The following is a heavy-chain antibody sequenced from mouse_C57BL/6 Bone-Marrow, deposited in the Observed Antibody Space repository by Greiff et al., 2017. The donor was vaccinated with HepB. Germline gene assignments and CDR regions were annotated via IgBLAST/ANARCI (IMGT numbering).Heavy chain of an antibody. Sequence: QVQLQQPGAELVKPGASVKMSCKASGYTFTSYWITWVKQRPGQGLEWIGDIYPGSGSTNYNEKFKSKATLTADTSSSTAYMQLSSLTSEDSAVYYGARSAYGRACYWYFDVWGKGTTVTVSS. CDR2: IYPGSGST. J-gene: IGHJ1*03. CDR3: ARSAYGRACYWYFDV. CDR1: GYTFTSYW. V-gene: IGHV1-55*01. D-gene: IGHD1-1*01.